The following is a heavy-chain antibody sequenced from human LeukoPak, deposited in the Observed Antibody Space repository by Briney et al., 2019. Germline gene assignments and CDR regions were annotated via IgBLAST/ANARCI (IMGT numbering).Heavy chain of an antibody. CDR3: AKEGPSYDYVWGSYDFYYFDY. CDR2: ISGSGVST. J-gene: IGHJ4*02. CDR1: GFTFNSYA. D-gene: IGHD3-16*01. V-gene: IGHV3-23*01. Sequence: GGSLRLSCAASGFTFNSYAMSWVRQAPGKGLEWVSTISGSGVSTYYADSVKGRFTISRDNSRNTLYLQMNSLRAEDTAVYSCAKEGPSYDYVWGSYDFYYFDYWGQGTLVTVSS.